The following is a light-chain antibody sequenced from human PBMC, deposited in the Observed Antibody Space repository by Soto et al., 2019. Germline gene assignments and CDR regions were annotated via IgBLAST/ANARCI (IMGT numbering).Light chain of an antibody. CDR1: QRVDDSH. V-gene: IGKV3-20*01. CDR3: QQYRMSPTT. Sequence: EIVLTQSPGTLSLSPGERATLSCRASQRVDDSHLAWYQLRPGQAPRLLIYGASTRATGIPDRFSGSGSGTDLSLPMRGLKPEDFAVYYCQQYRMSPTTFGQGTRLEI. CDR2: GAS. J-gene: IGKJ5*01.